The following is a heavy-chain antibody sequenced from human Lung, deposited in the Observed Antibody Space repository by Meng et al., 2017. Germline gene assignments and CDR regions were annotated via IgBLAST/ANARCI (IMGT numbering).Heavy chain of an antibody. CDR1: GGSFSDYY. D-gene: IGHD4-11*01. J-gene: IGHJ4*02. V-gene: IGHV4-34*01. CDR3: ARGPTTMAHDFDY. Sequence: VQLQQGAAGLLRPSVTLSLTFFVSGGSFSDYYWGWIRQPPGKGLEWIGEINHSGSTNYNPSLESRATISVDTSQNNLSLKLSSVTAADSAVYYCARGPTTMAHDFDYWGQGTLVTVSS. CDR2: INHSGST.